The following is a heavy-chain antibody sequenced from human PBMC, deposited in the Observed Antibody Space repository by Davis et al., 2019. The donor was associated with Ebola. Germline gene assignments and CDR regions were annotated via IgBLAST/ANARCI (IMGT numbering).Heavy chain of an antibody. V-gene: IGHV3-30*18. Sequence: GESLKISCAASGFTFSSYGMHWVRQAPGKGLEWVAVISYDGSNKYYTDSVKGRFTISRDNSKNTLYLQMNSLRAEDTAVYYCAKSASLYGDYVDYWGQGTLVTVSS. CDR3: AKSASLYGDYVDY. D-gene: IGHD4-17*01. CDR2: ISYDGSNK. CDR1: GFTFSSYG. J-gene: IGHJ4*02.